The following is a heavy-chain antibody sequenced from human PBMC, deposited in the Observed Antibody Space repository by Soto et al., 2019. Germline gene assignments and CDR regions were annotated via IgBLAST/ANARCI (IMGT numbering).Heavy chain of an antibody. J-gene: IGHJ4*02. Sequence: QVQLVQSGAEEKKPGASVKVSCKASGSTFTSYAMHWVRQAPGQRLEWMGWINAGNGNTKYSQKFQGRVTITRDTSASTAYMELSSLRSEDTAVYYCARGITLPTPLDYWGQGTLVTVSS. CDR3: ARGITLPTPLDY. CDR1: GSTFTSYA. D-gene: IGHD1-20*01. CDR2: INAGNGNT. V-gene: IGHV1-3*05.